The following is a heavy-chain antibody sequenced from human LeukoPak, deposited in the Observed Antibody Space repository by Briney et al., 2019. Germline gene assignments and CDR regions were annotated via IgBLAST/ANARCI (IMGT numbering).Heavy chain of an antibody. CDR3: ARVQVWELRDYNWFDP. CDR1: GFTFSDYY. Sequence: GGSLTLSCAASGFTFSDYYKSWIRQAPRTGLEWASYISSSGSTIYYADSVMGRFTISRDNAKNSLYLQMNSLRAEDTAVYYCARVQVWELRDYNWFDPWGQGALVTVSS. J-gene: IGHJ5*02. CDR2: ISSSGSTI. V-gene: IGHV3-11*01. D-gene: IGHD1-26*01.